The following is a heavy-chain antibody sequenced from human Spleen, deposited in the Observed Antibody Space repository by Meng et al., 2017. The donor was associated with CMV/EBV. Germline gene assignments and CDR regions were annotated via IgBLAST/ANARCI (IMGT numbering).Heavy chain of an antibody. J-gene: IGHJ5*02. Sequence: QVQLVQAGAEVKRPGASVKVSRKASRYAFTGYYMHWVRQAPGQGLEWMGWINPNSGGTNYAQKFQGRVTMTRDTSISTAYMELSRLRSDDTAVYYCTRDAHLTTVTPNWFDPWGQGTLVTVSS. D-gene: IGHD4-17*01. CDR1: RYAFTGYY. V-gene: IGHV1-2*02. CDR2: INPNSGGT. CDR3: TRDAHLTTVTPNWFDP.